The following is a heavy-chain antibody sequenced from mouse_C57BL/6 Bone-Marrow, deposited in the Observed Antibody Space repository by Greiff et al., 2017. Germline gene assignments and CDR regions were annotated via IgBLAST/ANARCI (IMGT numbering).Heavy chain of an antibody. CDR3: TGSSGMVPYWYFDV. V-gene: IGHV1-15*01. J-gene: IGHJ1*03. Sequence: QVQLQQSGAELVRPGASVTLSCKASGYTFTDYEMHWVKQTPVHGLEWIGAIDPETGGTAYNQKFKGKAILTADKSSSTAYMELRSLTSEDSAVYYCTGSSGMVPYWYFDVWGTGTTVTVSS. D-gene: IGHD2-3*01. CDR1: GYTFTDYE. CDR2: IDPETGGT.